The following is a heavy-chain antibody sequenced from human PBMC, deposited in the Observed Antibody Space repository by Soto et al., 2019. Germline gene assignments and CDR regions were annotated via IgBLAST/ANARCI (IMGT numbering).Heavy chain of an antibody. J-gene: IGHJ6*02. CDR3: ACGGAGAYYYYYGMDV. Sequence: GGSLRLSCSASGFTFSSYAMHWVRQAPGKGLEYVSAISSNGGSTYYADSVKGRFTISRDNSKNTLYLQMSSLRAEDTAVYYCACGGAGAYYYYYGMDVWGQGTTATVSS. D-gene: IGHD2-21*01. V-gene: IGHV3-64D*06. CDR2: ISSNGGST. CDR1: GFTFSSYA.